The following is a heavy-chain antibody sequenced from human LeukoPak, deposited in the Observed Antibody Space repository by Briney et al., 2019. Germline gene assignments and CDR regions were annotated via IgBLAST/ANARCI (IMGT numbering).Heavy chain of an antibody. CDR3: ARVVVSSSSDYFDY. CDR2: TSYDESNK. V-gene: IGHV3-30*04. Sequence: GGSLRLSCAASGFTFSNYAMNWVRQAPGKGLEWVAVTSYDESNKYYADSVKGRFTISRDNSKKTLYLQMNSLRGEDTAVYYCARVVVSSSSDYFDYWGQGTLVIVSS. J-gene: IGHJ4*02. CDR1: GFTFSNYA. D-gene: IGHD6-6*01.